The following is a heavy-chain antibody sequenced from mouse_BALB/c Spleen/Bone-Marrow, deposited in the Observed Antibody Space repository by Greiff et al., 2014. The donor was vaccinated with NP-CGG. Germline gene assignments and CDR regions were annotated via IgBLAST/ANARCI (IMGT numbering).Heavy chain of an antibody. CDR2: IWNDGST. CDR1: GFSLTSYG. CDR3: ARSSPTTWAMDY. V-gene: IGHV2-6*02. D-gene: IGHD2-12*01. Sequence: VNLVESGPGLVAPSQSLSITCTVSGFSLTSYGVHWVRQPPGKGLEWRVVIWNDGSTTYNSALKSRLSISKDNSKSQVFLKMNSLQTDDTAMYYCARSSPTTWAMDYWGQGTSVTVSS. J-gene: IGHJ4*01.